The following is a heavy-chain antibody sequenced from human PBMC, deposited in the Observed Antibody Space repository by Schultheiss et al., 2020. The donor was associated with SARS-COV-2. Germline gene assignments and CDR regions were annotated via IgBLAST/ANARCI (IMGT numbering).Heavy chain of an antibody. CDR2: IDWDDDK. V-gene: IGHV2-70*11. CDR3: ARTSIAAAGTTLDY. CDR1: GGSISSYY. D-gene: IGHD6-13*01. J-gene: IGHJ4*02. Sequence: TLSLTCTVSGGSISSYYWSWIRQPPGKALEWLARIDWDDDKYYSTSLKTRLTISKDTSKNQVVLTMTNMDPVDTATYYCARTSIAAAGTTLDYWGQGTLVTVSS.